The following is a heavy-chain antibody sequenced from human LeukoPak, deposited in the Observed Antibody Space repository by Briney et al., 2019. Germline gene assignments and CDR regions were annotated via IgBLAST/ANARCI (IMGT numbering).Heavy chain of an antibody. CDR2: ISYDGSNK. V-gene: IGHV3-30*18. D-gene: IGHD1-26*01. J-gene: IGHJ4*02. CDR1: GFTFSSYG. CDR3: AKDGGGSYPYFYFDY. Sequence: PGGSLRLSCAASGFTFSSYGMHWVRQAPGKGLEWVAVISYDGSNKYYADSVKGRFTISRDNSKNTLYLQMNSLRAEDTAVYYCAKDGGGSYPYFYFDYWGQGTLVTVSS.